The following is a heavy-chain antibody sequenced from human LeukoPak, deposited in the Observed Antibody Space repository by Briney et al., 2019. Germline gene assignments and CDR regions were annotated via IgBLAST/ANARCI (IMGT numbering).Heavy chain of an antibody. Sequence: SETLSLTCTVSGGSISSYYWSWIRQPPGKGLEWIGYIYYSGSTNDNPSHKSRVTISVDTSKNQFSLKLSSVTAADTAVYYCASNSRGSYYDAFDIWGQGTMVTVSS. V-gene: IGHV4-59*01. CDR2: IYYSGST. CDR3: ASNSRGSYYDAFDI. J-gene: IGHJ3*02. D-gene: IGHD1-26*01. CDR1: GGSISSYY.